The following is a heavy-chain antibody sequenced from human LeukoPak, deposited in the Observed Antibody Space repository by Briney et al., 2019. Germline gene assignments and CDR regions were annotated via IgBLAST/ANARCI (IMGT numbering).Heavy chain of an antibody. CDR3: ARHFQRSSSWFDPGASFDY. V-gene: IGHV3-30-3*01. CDR1: GFTFSSYA. Sequence: GGSLRLSCAASGFTFSSYAMHWVRPAPGKGLEWVAVISYDGSNKYYADSVKGRFTISRDTSKNTLYLQMNSLRAEDTAVYYCARHFQRSSSWFDPGASFDYWGQGTLVTVSS. CDR2: ISYDGSNK. J-gene: IGHJ4*02. D-gene: IGHD6-13*01.